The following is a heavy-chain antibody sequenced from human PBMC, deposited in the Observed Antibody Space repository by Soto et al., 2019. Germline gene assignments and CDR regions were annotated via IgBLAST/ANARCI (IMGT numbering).Heavy chain of an antibody. D-gene: IGHD1-26*01. V-gene: IGHV5-51*01. Sequence: PGESLKISCKGSGYSFTSYWIGWVRQMPGKGLEWMGIIYPGDSDTRYSPSFQGQVTISADKSISTAYLQWSSLKASDTAMYYCARFGSIVGATSGAFDIWGQGTMVTVSS. CDR1: GYSFTSYW. CDR2: IYPGDSDT. CDR3: ARFGSIVGATSGAFDI. J-gene: IGHJ3*02.